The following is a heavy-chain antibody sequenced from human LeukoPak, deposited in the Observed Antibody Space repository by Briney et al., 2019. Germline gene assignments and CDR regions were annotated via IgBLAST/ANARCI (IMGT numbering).Heavy chain of an antibody. CDR1: GYTLTELS. CDR3: ATDGGFDFWSGYYLEY. Sequence: ASVKVSCKVSGYTLTELSMHWVRQAPGQGLEWMGGFDPEDGEKIYAQKFQGRVTMTEDTSTDTVYMELSSLISEDTAVYYCATDGGFDFWSGYYLEYWGQGTLVTVSS. J-gene: IGHJ4*02. V-gene: IGHV1-24*01. CDR2: FDPEDGEK. D-gene: IGHD3-3*01.